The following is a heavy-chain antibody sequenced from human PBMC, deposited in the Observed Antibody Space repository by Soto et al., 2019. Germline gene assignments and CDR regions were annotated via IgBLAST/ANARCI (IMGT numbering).Heavy chain of an antibody. Sequence: VKVSFKASGGTFSSYAISWVRQAPGQGLEWMGGIIPIFGTANYAQKFQGRVTITADESTSTAYMELSSLRSEDTAVYYCARDPRIRNDYYDSSGYYDYWGQGTLVTVSS. CDR1: GGTFSSYA. CDR3: ARDPRIRNDYYDSSGYYDY. V-gene: IGHV1-69*13. CDR2: IIPIFGTA. D-gene: IGHD3-22*01. J-gene: IGHJ4*02.